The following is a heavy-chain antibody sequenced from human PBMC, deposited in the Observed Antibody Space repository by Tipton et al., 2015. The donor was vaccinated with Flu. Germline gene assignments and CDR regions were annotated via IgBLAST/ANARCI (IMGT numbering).Heavy chain of an antibody. V-gene: IGHV1-18*01. CDR2: ISAYNGNT. J-gene: IGHJ6*02. D-gene: IGHD3-22*01. CDR1: GYTFTSYG. CDR3: ARDGYYDSSGYYYDRYYYGMDV. Sequence: QLVQSGAEVKKPGASVKVSCKASGYTFTSYGISWVRQAPGQGLEWMGWISAYNGNTNYAQKLQGRVTMTTDTSTSTAYMELRSLRSDDTAVYYCARDGYYDSSGYYYDRYYYGMDVWGQGTTVTVSS.